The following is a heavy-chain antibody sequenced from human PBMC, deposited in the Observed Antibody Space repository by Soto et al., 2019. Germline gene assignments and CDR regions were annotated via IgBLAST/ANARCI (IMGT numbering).Heavy chain of an antibody. CDR2: IIPIFGTA. V-gene: IGHV1-69*12. J-gene: IGHJ4*02. Sequence: QVQLVQSGAEVKKPGSSVKVSCKASGGTFSSYAISWVRQAPGQGREWMGEIIPIFGTANYAQKFQGRVTITADESTSTAFMELSSLRSEDTAVYYCAREGGYYYDSSGYPDYWGQGTLVTVSS. CDR3: AREGGYYYDSSGYPDY. CDR1: GGTFSSYA. D-gene: IGHD3-22*01.